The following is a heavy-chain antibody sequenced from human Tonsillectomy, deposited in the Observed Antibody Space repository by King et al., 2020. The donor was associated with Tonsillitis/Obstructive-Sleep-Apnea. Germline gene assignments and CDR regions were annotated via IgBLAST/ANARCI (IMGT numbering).Heavy chain of an antibody. CDR1: GFTITKNY. D-gene: IGHD3-22*01. J-gene: IGHJ4*02. V-gene: IGHV3-7*01. Sequence: VQLVESGGGLVQPGGSLRLSCVASGFTITKNYMSWVRQAPGKGPEWVANIKEDGSERYYVDSVKGRFTISRDNAKNSLDLQMASLRAEDTAVYYCARHYYYDSNGRYRPFDSWGQGTLVTVSS. CDR2: IKEDGSER. CDR3: ARHYYYDSNGRYRPFDS.